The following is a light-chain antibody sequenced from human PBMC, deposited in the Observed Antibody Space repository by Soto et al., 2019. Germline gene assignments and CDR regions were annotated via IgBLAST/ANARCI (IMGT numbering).Light chain of an antibody. CDR1: QSVSSY. Sequence: EIVLTQSPATLSLSPGERATLSFRASQSVSSYLAWYQQKPGQAPRLLIYGASNRAIGIPDRFSGSGSGTDFTLTISRLEPEDFAVYYCQQYGSSGTFGQGTKVDIK. CDR2: GAS. CDR3: QQYGSSGT. V-gene: IGKV3-20*01. J-gene: IGKJ1*01.